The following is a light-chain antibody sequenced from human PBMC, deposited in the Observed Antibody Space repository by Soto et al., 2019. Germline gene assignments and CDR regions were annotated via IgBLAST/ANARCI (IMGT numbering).Light chain of an antibody. CDR1: QSVRSK. V-gene: IGKV3-15*01. CDR3: QQLNSYPQT. Sequence: PATLSVSPRETVTLSCRASQSVRSKLAWYQQKPGQAPRLFIYGASTRATGIPARFSGSGSGTEFTLTISSLQSEDSATYFCQQLNSYPQTFGQGTRLEIK. CDR2: GAS. J-gene: IGKJ5*01.